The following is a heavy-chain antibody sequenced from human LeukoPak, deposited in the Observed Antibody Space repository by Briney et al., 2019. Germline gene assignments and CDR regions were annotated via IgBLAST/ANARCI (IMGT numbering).Heavy chain of an antibody. CDR2: IYYSGST. V-gene: IGHV4-59*08. Sequence: SETLSLTCTVSGGSISSYYWSWIRQPPGKGLEWIGYIYYSGSTNYNPSLKSRVTISVDTSKNQFSLKLSSVTAADTAVYYCARQGATVVTLSLRYYGMDVWGQGTTVTVSS. CDR3: ARQGATVVTLSLRYYGMDV. D-gene: IGHD4-23*01. J-gene: IGHJ6*02. CDR1: GGSISSYY.